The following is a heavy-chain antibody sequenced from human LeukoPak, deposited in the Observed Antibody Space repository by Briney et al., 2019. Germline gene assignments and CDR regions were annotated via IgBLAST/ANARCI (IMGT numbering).Heavy chain of an antibody. Sequence: SVKVSCKASGYTFTYYGITWVRQAPGQGLEWMGWIIPIFGTANYAQKFQGRVTITADESTSTAYMELSSLRSEDTAVYYCARAENYYDSSGLSGYWGQGTLVTVSS. CDR2: IIPIFGTA. J-gene: IGHJ4*02. V-gene: IGHV1-69*13. D-gene: IGHD3-22*01. CDR3: ARAENYYDSSGLSGY. CDR1: GYTFTYYG.